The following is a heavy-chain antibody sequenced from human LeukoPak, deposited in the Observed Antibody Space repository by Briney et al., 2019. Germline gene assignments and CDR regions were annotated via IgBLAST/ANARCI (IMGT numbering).Heavy chain of an antibody. CDR2: INPNSGGT. J-gene: IGHJ4*02. D-gene: IGHD2-21*02. CDR1: GYTFTGYY. V-gene: IGHV1-2*02. Sequence: VASVKVSCKASGYTFTGYYMHWVRQAPGQGLEWMGWINPNSGGTNYAQKFQGRVTMTRDTSISTAYMELSRLRSDDTAVYYCAKWGCSGSDCYPFDYWGQGTLVTVSS. CDR3: AKWGCSGSDCYPFDY.